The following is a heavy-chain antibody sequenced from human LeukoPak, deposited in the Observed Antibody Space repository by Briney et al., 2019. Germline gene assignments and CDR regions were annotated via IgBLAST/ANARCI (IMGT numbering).Heavy chain of an antibody. V-gene: IGHV4-59*12. CDR3: ARDATVTTHFDY. CDR2: IYYSGST. J-gene: IGHJ4*02. Sequence: SETLSLTCTVSGGSISSYYWSCIRQPPGKGLEWIGSIYYSGSTYYNPSLKSRVTISVDTSKNQFSLKLSSVTAADTAVYYCARDATVTTHFDYWGQGTLVTVSS. D-gene: IGHD4-11*01. CDR1: GGSISSYY.